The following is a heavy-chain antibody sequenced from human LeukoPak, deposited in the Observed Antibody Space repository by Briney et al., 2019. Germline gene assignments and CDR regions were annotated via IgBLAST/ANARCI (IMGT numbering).Heavy chain of an antibody. V-gene: IGHV1-2*02. D-gene: IGHD3-9*01. CDR2: INPNSGGT. CDR3: ARDHYDILTGAEFFQH. J-gene: IGHJ1*01. CDR1: GYTFTGYY. Sequence: ASVKVSCKASGYTFTGYYMHWVRQAPGQGLEWMGWINPNSGGTNYAQKLQGRVTMTTDTSTSTAYMELRSLRSDDTAVYYCARDHYDILTGAEFFQHWGQGTLVTVSS.